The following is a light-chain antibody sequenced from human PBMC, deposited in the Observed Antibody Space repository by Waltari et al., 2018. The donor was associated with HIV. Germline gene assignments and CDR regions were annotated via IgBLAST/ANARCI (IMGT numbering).Light chain of an antibody. CDR1: SSHIGAGYD. CDR3: QSYDSSLSVV. Sequence: QSVLTQPPSVSGAPGQRVTISCTGSSSHIGAGYDVPWYQQLPGKAPKLLIYGNSNRPSGVPDRFSGSKSGTAASLAITGLQAEDEADYYCQSYDSSLSVVFGGGTKLTVL. J-gene: IGLJ2*01. CDR2: GNS. V-gene: IGLV1-40*01.